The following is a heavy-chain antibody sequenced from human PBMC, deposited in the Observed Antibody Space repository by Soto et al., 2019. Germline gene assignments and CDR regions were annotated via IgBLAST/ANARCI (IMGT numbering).Heavy chain of an antibody. CDR1: GYTFTDYR. D-gene: IGHD6-6*01. Sequence: SVKVSCKASGYTFTDYRMIWVRQAPGQGLEWMGIINPSGGSTDYAPNFQGRVTLTRDSFTSTVYMELSNLRSEDTAVYYCARPAGRLANWFDPWGQGTLVTVSS. V-gene: IGHV1-46*01. J-gene: IGHJ5*02. CDR3: ARPAGRLANWFDP. CDR2: INPSGGST.